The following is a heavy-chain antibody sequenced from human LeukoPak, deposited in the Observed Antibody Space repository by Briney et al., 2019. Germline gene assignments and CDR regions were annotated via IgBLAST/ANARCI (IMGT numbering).Heavy chain of an antibody. J-gene: IGHJ4*02. V-gene: IGHV3-23*01. Sequence: GGSLRLSCAASGFTFSSYAMSWARQAPGKGLEWVSAISGSGGSTYYADSVKGRFTISRDNSKNTLYLQMNSLRAEDTAVYYCAKGTDSSGYYPERSFDYWGQGTLVTVSS. CDR2: ISGSGGST. D-gene: IGHD3-22*01. CDR1: GFTFSSYA. CDR3: AKGTDSSGYYPERSFDY.